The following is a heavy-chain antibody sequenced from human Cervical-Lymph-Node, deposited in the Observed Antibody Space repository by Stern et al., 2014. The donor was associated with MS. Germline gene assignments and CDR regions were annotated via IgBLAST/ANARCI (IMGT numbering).Heavy chain of an antibody. J-gene: IGHJ4*02. CDR3: ARERFSSSSRLFDY. D-gene: IGHD6-6*01. CDR1: GFTFDSYA. Sequence: QVQLVQSGGGVVQPGRSLRLSCAASGFTFDSYAMHWVRQTPGKGLEWVAVISYDGENKYSAASVKGRFTISRANSKNPPDLLMNSLRPEDPAVYYGARERFSSSSRLFDYWGQGALVTVTS. CDR2: ISYDGENK. V-gene: IGHV3-30*04.